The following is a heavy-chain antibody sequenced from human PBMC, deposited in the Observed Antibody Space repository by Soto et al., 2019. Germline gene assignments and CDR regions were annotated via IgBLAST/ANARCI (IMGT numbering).Heavy chain of an antibody. Sequence: EVQLVESGGGLVKPGGSLRLSCAASGFTFSNAWMNWVRQAPGKGLEWVGRIKSKTDGGTTDYAAPVKGRFTISRDDSKNTLYLQMNSLKTEDTDVYYCTTERMTTPSQPFIVFDYWGQGTLVTVSS. J-gene: IGHJ4*02. CDR2: IKSKTDGGTT. V-gene: IGHV3-15*07. CDR1: GFTFSNAW. D-gene: IGHD4-4*01. CDR3: TTERMTTPSQPFIVFDY.